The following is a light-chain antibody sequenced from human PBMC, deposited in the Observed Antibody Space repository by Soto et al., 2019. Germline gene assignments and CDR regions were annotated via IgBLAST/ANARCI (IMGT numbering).Light chain of an antibody. CDR3: QQYGSSGT. V-gene: IGKV3-20*01. CDR1: QSVSNNY. Sequence: EIVLRQSPGTLTLSPGERATLSCGASQSVSNNYLAWYQQKPGQAPRLLIYGASNRATGIPDRFSGSGSGTDFTLTISRLEPEDFAVYYCQQYGSSGTFGQGTKVE. J-gene: IGKJ1*01. CDR2: GAS.